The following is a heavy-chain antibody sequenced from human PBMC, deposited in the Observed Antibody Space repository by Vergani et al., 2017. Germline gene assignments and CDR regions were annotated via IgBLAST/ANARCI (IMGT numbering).Heavy chain of an antibody. CDR1: GYTFTSYH. D-gene: IGHD2-2*01. J-gene: IGHJ5*02. Sequence: QVQLVQSGAEVKKPGASVKVSCKASGYTFTSYHMHWVRQAPGQGLEWMGIINPSGGSTGYAQKFQDRVTMTRDTSTSTVYMELSSLRSEDTAVYYCAASGFRGCTSTSCLISWFDPWGQGTLVIVSS. CDR2: INPSGGST. CDR3: AASGFRGCTSTSCLISWFDP. V-gene: IGHV1-46*01.